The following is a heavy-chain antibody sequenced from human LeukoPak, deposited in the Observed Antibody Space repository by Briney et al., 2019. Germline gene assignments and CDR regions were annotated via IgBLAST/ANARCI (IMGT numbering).Heavy chain of an antibody. J-gene: IGHJ4*02. Sequence: GASVKVFCKASGYTFTGYYMHWVRQAPGQGLEWMGWINPNSGGTNYAQKFQGRVTMTRDTSISTAYVELSRLRSDDTAVYYCARAEGWLPPYNFDYWGQGTLVTVSS. D-gene: IGHD5-24*01. V-gene: IGHV1-2*02. CDR1: GYTFTGYY. CDR2: INPNSGGT. CDR3: ARAEGWLPPYNFDY.